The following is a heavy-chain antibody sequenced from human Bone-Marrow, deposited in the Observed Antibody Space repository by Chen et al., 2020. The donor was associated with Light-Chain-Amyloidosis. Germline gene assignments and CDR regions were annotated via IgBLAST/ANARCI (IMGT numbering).Heavy chain of an antibody. CDR1: GGSFSGYY. V-gene: IGHV4-34*01. Sequence: QVQLQQWGAGLLKPSETLSLTCAVYGGSFSGYYWSWIRQPPGKGLEWIGEINHSGSTNYNPSLKSRVTISVDTSKNQFSLKLSSVTAADTAVYYCARGPSRITIFGVVITRGYCDYWGQGTLVTVSS. CDR2: INHSGST. CDR3: ARGPSRITIFGVVITRGYCDY. D-gene: IGHD3-3*01. J-gene: IGHJ4*02.